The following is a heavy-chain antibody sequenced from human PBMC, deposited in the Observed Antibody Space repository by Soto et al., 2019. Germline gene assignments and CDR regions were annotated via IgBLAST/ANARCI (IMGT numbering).Heavy chain of an antibody. D-gene: IGHD5-18*01. V-gene: IGHV1-69*12. CDR1: GGTFSSYA. CDR3: ARGGRDTHGFEY. J-gene: IGHJ4*02. Sequence: QVQLVQSGAAVKKPGSSVNVSCNASGGTFSSYAISWVRQAPGQGLEWMGGIIPIFWTANYAQKFQSRFTIPADESTSTAYMELSRLRSEDTDVYYCARGGRDTHGFEYWGQGPLVTVSS. CDR2: IIPIFWTA.